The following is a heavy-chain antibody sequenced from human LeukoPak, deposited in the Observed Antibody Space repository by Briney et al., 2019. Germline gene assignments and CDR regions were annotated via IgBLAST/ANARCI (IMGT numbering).Heavy chain of an antibody. V-gene: IGHV3-30*03. CDR1: GFTFNSYG. CDR3: ATLYSSSSPIGVDY. J-gene: IGHJ4*02. CDR2: ISYDGSNK. Sequence: PGGSLRVSCAASGFTFNSYGMHWVRQARGKGLEWVAVISYDGSNKYYADSVKGRFTISRDNSKNTLYLQMNSLRSEDTAVYYCATLYSSSSPIGVDYWGQGTLVTVSS. D-gene: IGHD6-6*01.